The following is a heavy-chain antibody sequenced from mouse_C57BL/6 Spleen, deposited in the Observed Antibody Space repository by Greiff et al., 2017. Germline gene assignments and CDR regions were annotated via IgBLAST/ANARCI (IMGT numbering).Heavy chain of an antibody. CDR3: ARGENYYGSSH. CDR2: IDPSDSYT. CDR1: GYTFTSYW. D-gene: IGHD1-1*01. V-gene: IGHV1-50*01. Sequence: QVQLQQPGAELVKPGASVKLSCKASGYTFTSYWMQWVKQRPGQGLEWIGAIDPSDSYTNYTQKFKGKATLTVDTSSSTAYMQLNSLTSEDSAVYYCARGENYYGSSHWGQGTTLTVSS. J-gene: IGHJ2*01.